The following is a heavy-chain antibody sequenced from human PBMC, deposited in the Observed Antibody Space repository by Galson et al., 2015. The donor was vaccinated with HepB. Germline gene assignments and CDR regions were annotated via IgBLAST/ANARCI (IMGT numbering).Heavy chain of an antibody. CDR1: GFTFSSYS. CDR2: ISSSSSYI. D-gene: IGHD1-14*01. CDR3: ARRGDNVFTIIRGDAFDI. V-gene: IGHV3-21*01. Sequence: SLRLSCAASGFTFSSYSMNWVRQAPGKGLKWVSSISSSSSYIYYADSVKGRFTISRDNAKNSLYLQMNSLRAEDTAVYYCARRGDNVFTIIRGDAFDIWGQGTMVTVSS. J-gene: IGHJ3*02.